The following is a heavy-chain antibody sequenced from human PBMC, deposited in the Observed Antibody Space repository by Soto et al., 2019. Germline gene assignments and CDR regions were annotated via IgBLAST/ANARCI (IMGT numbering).Heavy chain of an antibody. V-gene: IGHV3-23*01. CDR3: AKANCSSDSCYTGYYGMDV. D-gene: IGHD2-2*02. J-gene: IGHJ6*02. CDR1: GFTFRDYA. CDR2: ISGSGDSA. Sequence: GGSLRLSCAGSGFTFRDYAMTWVRQAPGQGLEWVAAISGSGDSAYYADAVSGRFSISRGNSKNTLFLQMNSLRGKDSALYFCAKANCSSDSCYTGYYGMDVWGQGTTVTVSS.